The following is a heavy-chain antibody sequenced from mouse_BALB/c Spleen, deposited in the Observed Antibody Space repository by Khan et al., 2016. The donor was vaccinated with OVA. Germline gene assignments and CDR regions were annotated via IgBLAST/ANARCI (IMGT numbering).Heavy chain of an antibody. J-gene: IGHJ2*01. CDR3: AREEALYYFNY. Sequence: QVQLKQSGAELVRPGASVKLSCKTSGYIFTSYWIHWVKQRSGQGLEWIARIYPGTNNIYYNEMLKDMATLTADKSSCTVYLQFSSLKSYNSAVDFCAREEALYYFNYWGQGTTLTVSS. D-gene: IGHD3-2*02. V-gene: IGHV1-76*01. CDR2: IYPGTNNI. CDR1: GYIFTSYW.